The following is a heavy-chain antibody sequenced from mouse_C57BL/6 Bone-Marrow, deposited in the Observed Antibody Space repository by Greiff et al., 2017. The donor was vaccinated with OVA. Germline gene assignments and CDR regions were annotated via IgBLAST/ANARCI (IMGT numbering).Heavy chain of an antibody. CDR1: GFNIKDDY. J-gene: IGHJ1*03. V-gene: IGHV14-4*01. CDR2: IDPENGDT. Sequence: VQLQQSGAELVRPGASVKLSCTASGFNIKDDYMHWVKQRPEQGLEWIGWIDPENGDTEYASKFQGKATMTADTSSNTAYLQNSSLTSEDTAVSYCTRDYSNFYWYFDVWGKGTTVTVSS. D-gene: IGHD2-5*01. CDR3: TRDYSNFYWYFDV.